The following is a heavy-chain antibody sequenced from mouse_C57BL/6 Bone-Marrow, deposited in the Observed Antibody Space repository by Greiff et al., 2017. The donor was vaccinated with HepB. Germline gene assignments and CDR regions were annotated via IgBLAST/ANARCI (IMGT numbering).Heavy chain of an antibody. CDR3: AINYYLDY. V-gene: IGHV1-72*01. CDR1: GYTFTDYN. D-gene: IGHD2-1*01. Sequence: VQLQQSGPELVKPGASVKIPCKASGYTFTDYNMDWVKQRPGRGLEWIGRIDPNSGGTKYNEKFKSKATLTVDKPSSTAYMQLSSLTSEDSAVYYCAINYYLDYWGQGTTLTVSS. J-gene: IGHJ2*01. CDR2: IDPNSGGT.